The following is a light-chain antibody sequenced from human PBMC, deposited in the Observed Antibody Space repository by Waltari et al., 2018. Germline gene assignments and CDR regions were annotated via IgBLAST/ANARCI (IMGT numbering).Light chain of an antibody. J-gene: IGKJ1*01. Sequence: DIKMTQSPSSLSASVGDRVTITCQASQGISNWLAWYQQKPGKAPRLLISATSNLQSGVPSRFSGRRSGTEFTLTISSLQPEDFATYYCQQHNSYPPTFGQGTEVEI. CDR2: ATS. CDR3: QQHNSYPPT. V-gene: IGKV1-12*01. CDR1: QGISNW.